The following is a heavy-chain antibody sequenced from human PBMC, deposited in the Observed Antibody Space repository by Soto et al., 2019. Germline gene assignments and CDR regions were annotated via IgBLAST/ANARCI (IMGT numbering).Heavy chain of an antibody. CDR1: GFTFRSYA. D-gene: IGHD6-13*01. V-gene: IGHV3-23*01. J-gene: IGHJ4*02. CDR2: ISASGGTT. CDR3: AKDYWYSSRWSYYFDY. Sequence: PGGSLRLSCAASGFTFRSYAMSWVRQAPGKGLEWVSVISASGGTTNYADSVKGRFTISRDNSKNTLYLQMNSLRAEDTAVYYCAKDYWYSSRWSYYFDYWGQGTLVTVSS.